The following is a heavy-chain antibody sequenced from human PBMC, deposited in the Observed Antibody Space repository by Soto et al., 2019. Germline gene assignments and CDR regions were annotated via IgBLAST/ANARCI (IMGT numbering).Heavy chain of an antibody. Sequence: ESGGGVVQSGRSLRLSCVASGFTFSSFGMHWVRQAPGKGLEWLAGISHDGSVTFYAGSVKGRFTVSRDNSRNTVSLQVNSLRAADPAVYYCAKYGLETIRACVAFDIWGQGTMVTVSS. D-gene: IGHD1-1*01. V-gene: IGHV3-30*18. CDR3: AKYGLETIRACVAFDI. J-gene: IGHJ3*02. CDR1: GFTFSSFG. CDR2: ISHDGSVT.